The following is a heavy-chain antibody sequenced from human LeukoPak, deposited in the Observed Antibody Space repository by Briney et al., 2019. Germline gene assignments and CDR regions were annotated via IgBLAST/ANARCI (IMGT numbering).Heavy chain of an antibody. CDR1: GYSYSSYW. Sequence: GESLKISCKGSGYSYSSYWIGWVRQMPGKGPEWMGIIYPGDSDTRYSPSFQGQVTISADKSISIAYLQWSSLKASDTAMYYCTALDCSGGSCSSTGFDYWGQGTLVTVSS. V-gene: IGHV5-51*01. CDR3: TALDCSGGSCSSTGFDY. CDR2: IYPGDSDT. J-gene: IGHJ4*02. D-gene: IGHD2-15*01.